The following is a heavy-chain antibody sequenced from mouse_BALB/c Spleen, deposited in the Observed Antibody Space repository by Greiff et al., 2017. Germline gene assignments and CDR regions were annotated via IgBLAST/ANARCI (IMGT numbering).Heavy chain of an antibody. V-gene: IGHV3-2*02. CDR3: ARGGYYVDYAMDY. Sequence: EVHLVESGPGLVKPSQSLSLTCTVTGYSITSDYAWNWIRQFPGNKLEWMGYISYSGSTSYNPSLKSRISITRDTSKNQFFLQLNSVTTEDTATYYCARGGYYVDYAMDYWGQGTSVTVSS. CDR1: GYSITSDYA. D-gene: IGHD2-3*01. J-gene: IGHJ4*01. CDR2: ISYSGST.